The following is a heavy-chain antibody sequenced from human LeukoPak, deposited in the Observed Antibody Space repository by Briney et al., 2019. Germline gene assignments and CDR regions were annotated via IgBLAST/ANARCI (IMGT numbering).Heavy chain of an antibody. CDR1: GASINKYY. V-gene: IGHV4-59*12. Sequence: SETLSLTCTVSGASINKYYWNWVRQPPGKGLEWIGYFFYSGSTRYNPSLKGRVTMSVDTSKNQFSLKVSSVTAADTGVYYCARAPEFSSGWLLDCWGQGSLVTVSS. D-gene: IGHD6-19*01. J-gene: IGHJ4*02. CDR2: FFYSGST. CDR3: ARAPEFSSGWLLDC.